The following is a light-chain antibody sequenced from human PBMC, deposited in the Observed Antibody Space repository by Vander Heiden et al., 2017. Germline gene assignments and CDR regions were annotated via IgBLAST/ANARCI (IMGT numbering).Light chain of an antibody. V-gene: IGKV3-11*01. J-gene: IGKJ1*01. CDR1: QSVSSY. CDR2: DAS. Sequence: ETVFTSSPSALSLSPGERATLSCRASQSVSSYLAWYQQKPGQAPRLLIYDASNRATGIPCRFSGSGSGTDFTLTISSLEPEDFAIYYCQQRSNCPLTFGQGTKVEIK. CDR3: QQRSNCPLT.